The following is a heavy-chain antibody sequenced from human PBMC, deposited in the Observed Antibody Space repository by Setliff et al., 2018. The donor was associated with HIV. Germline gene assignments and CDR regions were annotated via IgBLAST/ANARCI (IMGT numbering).Heavy chain of an antibody. CDR2: IYTTGTT. CDR3: ASGPYCSNGVCRYSVWYFDF. D-gene: IGHD2-8*01. CDR1: GDPISSGSYY. Sequence: KTSETLSLTCTVSGDPISSGSYYWSRIRQPAGKGLEWIGRIYTTGTTDYNPSLKTRVSMSIDTSKNQFSLNLTSVTAADTAVYYCASGPYCSNGVCRYSVWYFDFWGQGTRVTVSS. V-gene: IGHV4-61*02. J-gene: IGHJ4*02.